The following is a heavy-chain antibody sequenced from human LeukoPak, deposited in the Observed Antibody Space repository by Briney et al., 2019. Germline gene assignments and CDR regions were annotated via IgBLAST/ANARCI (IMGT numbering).Heavy chain of an antibody. D-gene: IGHD3-22*01. Sequence: GGSLRLSCAASGFTVSSNYMSWVRQAPGKGLEWVSVIYSGGSTYYADSVKGRFTISRDNSKNTLYLQMNSLRAEDTAVYYCARHADYYDSSGYSYWGQRTLVTVSS. CDR1: GFTVSSNY. J-gene: IGHJ4*02. CDR2: IYSGGST. V-gene: IGHV3-66*04. CDR3: ARHADYYDSSGYSY.